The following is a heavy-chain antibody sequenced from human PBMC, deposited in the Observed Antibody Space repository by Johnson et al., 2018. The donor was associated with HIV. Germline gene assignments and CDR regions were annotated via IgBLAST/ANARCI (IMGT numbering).Heavy chain of an antibody. CDR1: GFSFSNYW. CDR2: IKQDGGEK. J-gene: IGHJ3*02. D-gene: IGHD6-13*01. CDR3: AKCIWGSSLIDTFDI. V-gene: IGHV3-7*02. Sequence: VQLVESGGGVVQPGGSLRLSCAASGFSFSNYWMTWVRQAPGKGLEWVANIKQDGGEKYYVDSVKDRLTISRDNSKNTLFLQMNSLRVEDTAVYYCAKCIWGSSLIDTFDIWGQGTRVTVSS.